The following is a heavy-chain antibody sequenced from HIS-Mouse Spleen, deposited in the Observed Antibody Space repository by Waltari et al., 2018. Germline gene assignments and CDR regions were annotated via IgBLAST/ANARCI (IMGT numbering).Heavy chain of an antibody. CDR2: ISYDGSNK. J-gene: IGHJ4*02. CDR1: GFTFRCSA. CDR3: ARAGTLHIVATTFDY. D-gene: IGHD5-12*01. Sequence: QVQLVESGGGVVQPGRSLRLSCAAFGFTFRCSALPWVRQAPGKGLEWVAVISYDGSNKYYADSVKGRFTISRDNSKNTLYLQMNSLRAEDTAVYYCARAGTLHIVATTFDYWGQGTLVTVSS. V-gene: IGHV3-30*04.